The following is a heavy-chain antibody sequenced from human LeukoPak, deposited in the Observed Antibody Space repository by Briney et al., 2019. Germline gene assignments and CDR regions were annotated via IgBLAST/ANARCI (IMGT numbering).Heavy chain of an antibody. V-gene: IGHV1-46*01. CDR3: AREKYGSPVAAPDY. J-gene: IGHJ4*02. CDR1: GYTFTSYF. CDR2: INPSGGST. D-gene: IGHD2-15*01. Sequence: GASVKASCKTSGYTFTSYFIHWVRQAPGQGLEWMGLINPSGGSTNYAHQFQGRVTMTRDTSTSTVYMELSSLRSEDTAVFYCAREKYGSPVAAPDYWGQGTLVTVSS.